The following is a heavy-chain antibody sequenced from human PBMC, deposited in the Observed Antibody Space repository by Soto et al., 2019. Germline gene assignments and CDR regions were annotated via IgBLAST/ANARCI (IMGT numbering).Heavy chain of an antibody. CDR1: GGSMTNNDYY. J-gene: IGHJ5*02. D-gene: IGHD3-10*01. V-gene: IGHV4-39*01. CDR3: ARRTPLYASESSRFDP. Sequence: SETLSLTCIVSGGSMTNNDYYWGWIRRPPGKGLEWIGTIHYSGGASYNPSLKSRVIISADTSKNQFSLRLSSVTAADTAVYYCARRTPLYASESSRFDPWGQGALVTVSS. CDR2: IHYSGGA.